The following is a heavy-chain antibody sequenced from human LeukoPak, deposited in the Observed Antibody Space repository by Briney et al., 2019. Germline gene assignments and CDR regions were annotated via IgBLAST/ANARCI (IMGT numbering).Heavy chain of an antibody. J-gene: IGHJ4*02. CDR3: AVGELGTKVDY. Sequence: SKTLSLTCAVYGGSFSGYYWSWIRQPPGKGLEWIGEINHSGSTNYNPSLKSRVTISVDTSKNQFSLRLTSVTAADTAVYYCAVGELGTKVDYWGQGTLVTVSS. V-gene: IGHV4-34*01. CDR1: GGSFSGYY. CDR2: INHSGST. D-gene: IGHD3-10*01.